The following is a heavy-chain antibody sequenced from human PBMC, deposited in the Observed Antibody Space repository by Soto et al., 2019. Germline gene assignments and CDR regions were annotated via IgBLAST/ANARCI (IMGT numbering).Heavy chain of an antibody. Sequence: EVQLVESGGGLVKPGGSLRLSCAASGFTFSSYSMNWVRQAPGKGLEWVSSISSSSSYIDYADSVKGRFTISRDNAKNSLYLQMNSLRAEDTAVYYCARMRYDSSGYYSVFDYWGQGTLVTVSS. J-gene: IGHJ4*02. CDR1: GFTFSSYS. CDR2: ISSSSSYI. V-gene: IGHV3-21*01. D-gene: IGHD3-22*01. CDR3: ARMRYDSSGYYSVFDY.